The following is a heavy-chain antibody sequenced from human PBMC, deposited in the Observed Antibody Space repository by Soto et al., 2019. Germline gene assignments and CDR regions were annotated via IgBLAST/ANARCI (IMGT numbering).Heavy chain of an antibody. V-gene: IGHV3-23*01. J-gene: IGHJ4*02. CDR1: GFTFSSYA. D-gene: IGHD5-18*01. CDR2: ISGSGANP. Sequence: EVQLLESGGGLVQPGGSLSLSCADSGFTFSSYAMSWVRQAPGKGLEWVSAISGSGANPYYADSVKGRFTISRDNYKNTLYLKMDSLRAEDAAMYYCLREGSGYSYGDSGGQGTLVTVSS. CDR3: LREGSGYSYGDS.